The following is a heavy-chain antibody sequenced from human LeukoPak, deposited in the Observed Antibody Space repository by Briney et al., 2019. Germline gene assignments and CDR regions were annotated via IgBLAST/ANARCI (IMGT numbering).Heavy chain of an antibody. CDR2: ISYDASNK. D-gene: IGHD6-13*01. CDR3: ARDQVAAAGTPLGY. CDR1: GFTFSSYA. Sequence: GGSLRLSCAASGFTFSSYAMHWVRQAPGKGLEWVAVISYDASNKYYADSVKGRFTISRDNSKNTLYLQMNSLRAEDTAVYYCARDQVAAAGTPLGYWGQGTLVTVSS. J-gene: IGHJ4*02. V-gene: IGHV3-30-3*01.